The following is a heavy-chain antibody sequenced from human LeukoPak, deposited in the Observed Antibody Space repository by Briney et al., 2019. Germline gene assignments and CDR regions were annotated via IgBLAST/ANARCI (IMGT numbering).Heavy chain of an antibody. D-gene: IGHD6-19*01. V-gene: IGHV3-11*05. J-gene: IGHJ5*02. CDR2: ISSSSSYT. CDR1: GFTFSDYY. CDR3: ARVAVAFWFDP. Sequence: GGSLRLSCAVSGFTFSDYYMSWIRQAPGKGLEWLSYISSSSSYTKYADSVQGRFTISRDNAKNSLYLQMNSLRAEDTAVYYCARVAVAFWFDPWGQGTLVTVSS.